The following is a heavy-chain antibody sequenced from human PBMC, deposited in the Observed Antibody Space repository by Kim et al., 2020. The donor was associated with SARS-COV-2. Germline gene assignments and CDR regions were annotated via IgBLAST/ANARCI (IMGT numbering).Heavy chain of an antibody. CDR3: ARLAAEHVFDY. V-gene: IGHV4-59*08. D-gene: IGHD6-25*01. Sequence: TYYRPALKSRLTISLDTSKNQFSRKLSSVTAADTAVYYCARLAAEHVFDYWGQGTLVTVSS. J-gene: IGHJ4*02. CDR2: T.